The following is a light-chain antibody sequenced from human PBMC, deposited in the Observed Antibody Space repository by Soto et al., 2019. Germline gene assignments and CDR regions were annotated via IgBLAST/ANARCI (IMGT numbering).Light chain of an antibody. CDR3: KSYAGSNTYV. J-gene: IGLJ1*01. Sequence: TGTKSDIGVYDFVSWYQHHPGKAPRLIIYEVVQRPSGVPDRFSGSKSGNTASLTVSGLQAADEADYFCKSYAGSNTYVFGSGTKVTV. CDR1: KSDIGVYDF. V-gene: IGLV2-8*01. CDR2: EVV.